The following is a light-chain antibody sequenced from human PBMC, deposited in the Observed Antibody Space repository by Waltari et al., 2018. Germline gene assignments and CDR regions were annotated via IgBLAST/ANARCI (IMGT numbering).Light chain of an antibody. CDR1: QMFLYSSNTKYY. J-gene: IGKJ1*01. V-gene: IGKV4-1*01. CDR2: WAS. Sequence: IVLTQSPYSLTLAVGEMATINCTSSQMFLYSSNTKYYLSWYQQQSGQSPSLLIYWASTREAGVPDRFSGSGSGTDFTLTINGLQPEDAAVYFCHQYYLTPWTFGQGTKLEIK. CDR3: HQYYLTPWT.